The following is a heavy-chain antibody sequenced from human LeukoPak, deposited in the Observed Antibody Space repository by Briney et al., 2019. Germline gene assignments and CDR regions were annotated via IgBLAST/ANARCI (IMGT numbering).Heavy chain of an antibody. V-gene: IGHV4-39*02. D-gene: IGHD3-10*01. CDR2: IYYSGNT. Sequence: SETLSLTCTVSGVSISSSNSYWGWIRQPPGKGLEWIGSIYYSGNTYYNASLKSQVSISIDTSKNQFSLRLTSVTAADTAAYYCARDITMVRGVRNNWFDPWGQGTLVTVSS. CDR1: GVSISSSNSY. J-gene: IGHJ5*02. CDR3: ARDITMVRGVRNNWFDP.